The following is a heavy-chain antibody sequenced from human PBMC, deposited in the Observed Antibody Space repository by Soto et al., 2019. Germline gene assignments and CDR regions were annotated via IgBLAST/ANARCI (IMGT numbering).Heavy chain of an antibody. CDR2: IKNDPKSYIT. CDR3: ADLKWSRSYLP. D-gene: IGHD3-3*01. Sequence: EVQLVESGGDLVQPGGPLRLSGVATGFSLSDHFMDWVRQPPGKGLGWVGRIKNDPKSYITDYAESVKGRFTISRDDSKNSLFLQMNSLTTEDTAIYYCADLKWSRSYLPWGQGTLVTVSS. CDR1: GFSLSDHF. V-gene: IGHV3-72*01. J-gene: IGHJ1*01.